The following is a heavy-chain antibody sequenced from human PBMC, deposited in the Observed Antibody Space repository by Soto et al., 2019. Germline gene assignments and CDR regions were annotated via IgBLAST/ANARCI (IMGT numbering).Heavy chain of an antibody. CDR2: INAGNGNT. J-gene: IGHJ5*02. CDR3: ARVGDCSSTSCYSGGFDP. V-gene: IGHV1-3*01. CDR1: GYTFTSYA. D-gene: IGHD2-2*02. Sequence: QVQLVQSGAEVKKPGASVKVSCKASGYTFTSYAMHWVRQARGQRLEWMGWINAGNGNTKYSQKFQGRVTITRDTSASTAYMELSSLRSEDTAVYYCARVGDCSSTSCYSGGFDPWGQGTLVTVSS.